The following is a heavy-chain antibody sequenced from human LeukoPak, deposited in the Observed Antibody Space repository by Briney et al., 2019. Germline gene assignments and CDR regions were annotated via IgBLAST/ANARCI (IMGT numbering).Heavy chain of an antibody. Sequence: PGGSLRLSCAASGFTFSSYSMNWVRQAPGKGPEWVSYISSSSSTIYYADSVKGRFTISRDNAKNSLYLQMNSLRDEDTAVYYCAREGSSLPGIAVAGDYWGQGTLVTVSS. CDR2: ISSSSSTI. V-gene: IGHV3-48*02. D-gene: IGHD6-19*01. J-gene: IGHJ4*02. CDR3: AREGSSLPGIAVAGDY. CDR1: GFTFSSYS.